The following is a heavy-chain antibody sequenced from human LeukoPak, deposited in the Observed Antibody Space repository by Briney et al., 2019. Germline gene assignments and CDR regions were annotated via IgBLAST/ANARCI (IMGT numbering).Heavy chain of an antibody. V-gene: IGHV3-64*01. CDR2: INNNGGST. CDR1: GFTFSCYA. Sequence: GGSLRLSCAASGFTFSCYAMHWVRQAPGKGLEYVSAINNNGGSTYYANSVKGRFTISRDNSKNTLYLQMGSLRAEDMAVYYCARSVNYYYGMDVWGQGTTVTVSS. CDR3: ARSVNYYYGMDV. J-gene: IGHJ6*02. D-gene: IGHD4-11*01.